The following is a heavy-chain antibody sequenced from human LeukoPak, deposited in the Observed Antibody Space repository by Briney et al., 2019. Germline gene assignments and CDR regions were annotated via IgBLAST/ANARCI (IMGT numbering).Heavy chain of an antibody. CDR2: INPNNGDT. V-gene: IGHV1-2*02. D-gene: IGHD2-8*01. Sequence: ASVKVSCKASGYTFTGYHIHWARQAPGQGLEWMGWINPNNGDTKYAQKFNGRVTMTRDTSISTAYMEMSRLRSDDTAVYYCARVQGYCTDGRCLFWGQGTLVTVSS. J-gene: IGHJ4*02. CDR1: GYTFTGYH. CDR3: ARVQGYCTDGRCLF.